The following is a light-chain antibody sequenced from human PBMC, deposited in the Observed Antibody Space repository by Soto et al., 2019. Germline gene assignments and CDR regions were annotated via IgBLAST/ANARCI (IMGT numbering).Light chain of an antibody. CDR3: QQHSNSPWT. CDR1: QSISSW. V-gene: IGKV1-5*03. Sequence: DIQMTQSPSTLSASIGDRVTITCRASQSISSWLAWYQQKPGRAPKLLIYKASSLQSGVPSRFSGSGSGTEFTLIISGLQPDDFATYYCQQHSNSPWTFGQGTKVDIK. J-gene: IGKJ1*01. CDR2: KAS.